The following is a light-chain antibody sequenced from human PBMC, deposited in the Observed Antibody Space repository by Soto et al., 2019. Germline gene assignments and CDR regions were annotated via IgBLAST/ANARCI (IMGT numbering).Light chain of an antibody. CDR2: EVS. V-gene: IGLV2-14*01. CDR3: SSYTSSSTLFYV. Sequence: QSVLTQPASVSGSPGQSITISCTGTSSDVGGYNYVSWYQQHPGKAPKLMIYEVSNRPSGVSNRFSGSKSGNTASLTISGLQAEHEADYYCSSYTSSSTLFYVFGTGTKLTVL. CDR1: SSDVGGYNY. J-gene: IGLJ1*01.